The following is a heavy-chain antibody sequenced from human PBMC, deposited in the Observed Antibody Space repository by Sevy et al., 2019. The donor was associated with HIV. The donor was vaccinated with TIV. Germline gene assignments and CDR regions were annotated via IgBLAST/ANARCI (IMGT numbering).Heavy chain of an antibody. V-gene: IGHV4-4*07. Sequence: SETLSLTCTLPGDSISNYYWSWIRQPAGKGLEWIGRIYDRGSATYNPSLESRVTMSADTTRNQLSLKLNSVTAAVTAEYYGARDRVTSIGNTIDYYFDYWGQGTLVTVSS. CDR2: IYDRGSA. CDR1: GDSISNYY. D-gene: IGHD3-10*01. CDR3: ARDRVTSIGNTIDYYFDY. J-gene: IGHJ4*02.